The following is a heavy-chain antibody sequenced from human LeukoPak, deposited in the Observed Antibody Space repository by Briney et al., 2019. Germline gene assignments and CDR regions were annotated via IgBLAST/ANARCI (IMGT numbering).Heavy chain of an antibody. J-gene: IGHJ3*02. CDR2: INHSGST. V-gene: IGHV4-39*07. D-gene: IGHD6-13*01. CDR3: ARGKTIGYSSSWYGRCVFDI. CDR1: GGSISSGDDY. Sequence: TLSLTCTVSGGSISSGDDYWGWIRQPPGKGLEWIGEINHSGSTNYNPSLKSRVTISVDTSKNQFSLKLSSVTAADTAVYYCARGKTIGYSSSWYGRCVFDIWGQGTMVTVSS.